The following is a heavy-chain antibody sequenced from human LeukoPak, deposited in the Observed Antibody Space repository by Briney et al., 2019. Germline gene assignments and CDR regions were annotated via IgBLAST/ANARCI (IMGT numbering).Heavy chain of an antibody. V-gene: IGHV1-69*05. J-gene: IGHJ3*02. CDR3: SQWGYGDAFDI. CDR1: GGTFSSYA. D-gene: IGHD1-26*01. Sequence: SVKVSFKGSGGTFSSYAISWVRQPPGQGLEWMGRIIPIFGTANYAQKFQDRVTITMDDSTSTASMELSSLRLEDTDADYCSQWGYGDAFDIWGQGTMVTVSS. CDR2: IIPIFGTA.